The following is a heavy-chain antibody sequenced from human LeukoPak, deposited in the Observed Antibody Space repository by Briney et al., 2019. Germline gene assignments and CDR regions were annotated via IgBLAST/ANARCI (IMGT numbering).Heavy chain of an antibody. J-gene: IGHJ4*02. D-gene: IGHD2-2*02. CDR3: AKDVGYCSSTSCYIFDY. Sequence: GGSLRLSCAASGFTFSSHAMSWVRQAPGKGLEWVSAISGSGGSTYYADSVKGRFTISRDNSKNTLYLQMNSLRAEDTAVYYCAKDVGYCSSTSCYIFDYWGQGTLVTVSS. CDR1: GFTFSSHA. CDR2: ISGSGGST. V-gene: IGHV3-23*01.